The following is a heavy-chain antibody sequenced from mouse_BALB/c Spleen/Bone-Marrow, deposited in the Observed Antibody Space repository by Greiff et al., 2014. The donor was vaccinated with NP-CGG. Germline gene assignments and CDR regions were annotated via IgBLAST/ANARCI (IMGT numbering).Heavy chain of an antibody. D-gene: IGHD1-1*01. J-gene: IGHJ2*01. CDR1: GFNIKDTY. CDR2: IGPADGDA. V-gene: IGHV14-3*02. Sequence: VQLKESGAELVKPGASVKLSCTASGFNIKDTYMHWAKQQPEQGLEWIGRIGPADGDAEYDPKFPGKAAITADPSSNTAYPPPTSLTSEDPAVYYCARNYHGRSYLDDWGQGTTLPVSS. CDR3: ARNYHGRSYLDD.